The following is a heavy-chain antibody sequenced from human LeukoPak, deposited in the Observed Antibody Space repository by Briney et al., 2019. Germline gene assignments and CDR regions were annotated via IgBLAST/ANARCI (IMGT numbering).Heavy chain of an antibody. Sequence: ASAKVSCKASAYTFTSYYMHCVRQAPGQGLEWMGWINPNSGGTNYAQKFQGRVTMTRDTSISTAYMELSRLRFDDTAVYYCAREPVSSSGRWEFDYWGQGTLVTVSS. CDR1: AYTFTSYY. V-gene: IGHV1-2*02. CDR3: AREPVSSSGRWEFDY. D-gene: IGHD6-19*01. CDR2: INPNSGGT. J-gene: IGHJ4*02.